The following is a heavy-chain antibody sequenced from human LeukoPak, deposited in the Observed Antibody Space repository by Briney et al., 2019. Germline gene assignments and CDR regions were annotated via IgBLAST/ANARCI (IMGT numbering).Heavy chain of an antibody. Sequence: PGGSLRLSCAASGFTFSNYWMSWVRQAPGKGLEWIVGMYCSGTTYYNPSLQSRVTMSVDMAKNHFSLNMTSVSAADTAVYFCAKLVGTTGYFDPWGRGALVTVAS. V-gene: IGHV4-4*01. CDR3: AKLVGTTGYFDP. J-gene: IGHJ4*02. CDR2: MYCSGTT. CDR1: GFTFSNYW. D-gene: IGHD1-1*01.